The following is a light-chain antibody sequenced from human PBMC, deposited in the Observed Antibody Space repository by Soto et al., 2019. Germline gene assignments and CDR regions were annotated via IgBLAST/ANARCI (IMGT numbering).Light chain of an antibody. J-gene: IGLJ1*01. Sequence: QSALTQPASGSGSAGQSITISCTGTSSDVGGYNYVSWYQQQPGKAPKFMIYDVTNRPSGVSNRFSGSKSGNTASLTISGLQAEDEADYYCCSYTTSNTRQIVFGTGTKVTVL. V-gene: IGLV2-14*01. CDR3: CSYTTSNTRQIV. CDR2: DVT. CDR1: SSDVGGYNY.